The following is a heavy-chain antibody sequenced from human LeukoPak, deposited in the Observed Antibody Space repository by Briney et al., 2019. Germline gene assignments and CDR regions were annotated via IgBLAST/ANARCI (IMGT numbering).Heavy chain of an antibody. Sequence: PAETLSLTCTVSGGSISSYYWSWIRQPPGKGLEWIGYIYYSGSTNYNLSLKSRVTISVDTSKNQFSLKLSSVTAADTALYYCARVAIDYDFWSGYPPYYFDYWGQGTLVTVSS. CDR3: ARVAIDYDFWSGYPPYYFDY. D-gene: IGHD3-3*01. V-gene: IGHV4-59*01. CDR2: IYYSGST. J-gene: IGHJ4*02. CDR1: GGSISSYY.